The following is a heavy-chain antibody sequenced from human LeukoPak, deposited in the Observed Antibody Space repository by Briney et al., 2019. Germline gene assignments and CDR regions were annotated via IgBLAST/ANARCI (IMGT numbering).Heavy chain of an antibody. V-gene: IGHV3-21*01. CDR2: ISSSSSYI. CDR1: GFTFSSYS. J-gene: IGHJ4*02. Sequence: GGSLRLSCAASGFTFSSYSMNWVRQAPGKGLEWVSSISSSSSYIYYADSVKGRFTISRDNAKNSLYLQMNSLRAEDTAVYYCARGNGGEAFGLQGRRGIDYWGQGTLVTVSS. CDR3: ARGNGGEAFGLQGRRGIDY. D-gene: IGHD2-15*01.